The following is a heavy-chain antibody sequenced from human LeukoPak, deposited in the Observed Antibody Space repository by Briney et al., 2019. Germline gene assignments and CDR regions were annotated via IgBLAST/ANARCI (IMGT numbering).Heavy chain of an antibody. CDR3: ARQYKGDYANFDY. V-gene: IGHV4-61*02. D-gene: IGHD4-17*01. Sequence: SETLSLTCTVSGDSISSGDYYWSWIRQPAGKGLEWIGRISSSGSTNYNPSLKSRVTISVDTSKNQFSLKLSSVTAADTAVYYCARQYKGDYANFDYWGQGTLVTVSS. J-gene: IGHJ4*02. CDR1: GDSISSGDYY. CDR2: ISSSGST.